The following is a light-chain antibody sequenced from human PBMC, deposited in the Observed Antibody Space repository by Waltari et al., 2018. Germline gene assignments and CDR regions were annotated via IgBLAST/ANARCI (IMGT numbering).Light chain of an antibody. CDR2: HAS. Sequence: DIQMTQSPPTLSASVGDTVTITCRASQNIGNWLAWYQQKPGKAPKLLIFHASSLESGVPSRFSGSGSGPEFTLTISSLQPDDFATYYCLQYNSYSRGTFGQRTKVEIK. V-gene: IGKV1-5*01. CDR1: QNIGNW. CDR3: LQYNSYSRGT. J-gene: IGKJ1*01.